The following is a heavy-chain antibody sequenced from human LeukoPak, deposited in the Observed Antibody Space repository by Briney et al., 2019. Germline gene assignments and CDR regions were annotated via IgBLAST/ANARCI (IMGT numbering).Heavy chain of an antibody. CDR2: INPNSGGT. Sequence: ASVKVSCKASGYTFTGYYMHWVRQAPGQGLEWMGWINPNSGGTNYAQKFQGWVTMTRDTSISTAYMELSRLGSDDTAVYYCARGVHIVVVTAIGAFEIWGQGTMVTVSS. CDR1: GYTFTGYY. V-gene: IGHV1-2*04. D-gene: IGHD2-21*02. J-gene: IGHJ3*02. CDR3: ARGVHIVVVTAIGAFEI.